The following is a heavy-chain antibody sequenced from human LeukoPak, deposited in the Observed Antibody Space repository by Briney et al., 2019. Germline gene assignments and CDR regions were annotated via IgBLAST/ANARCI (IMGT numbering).Heavy chain of an antibody. J-gene: IGHJ4*02. CDR1: GFTFATYV. Sequence: QTGGSLRLSCAASGFTFATYVMTWVRQAPGKGPEWVSSVGGDGRVTYYADSVKGRFTISRDNSKNTIFLQMNSLRVEDTAVYYCAKGISADGYNFERGADYWGQGAQVIVSS. D-gene: IGHD5-24*01. V-gene: IGHV3-23*01. CDR2: VGGDGRVT. CDR3: AKGISADGYNFERGADY.